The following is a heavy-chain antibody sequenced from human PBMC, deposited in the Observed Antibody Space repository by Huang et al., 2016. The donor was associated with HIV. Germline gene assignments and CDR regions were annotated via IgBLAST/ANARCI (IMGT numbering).Heavy chain of an antibody. J-gene: IGHJ4*02. D-gene: IGHD5-18*01. V-gene: IGHV1-69*13. CDR1: GGTVSSFS. Sequence: QVQLVQSGAEMKKSGSSVKVSCKASGGTVSSFSFTWVRQAPGHGLEWMGGIIPLHETTDLAKKFRGRVTLTADESTNTAFMELSGLTSQDTAVYYWARGVGNSNRGFDIWGQGTLVTVS. CDR3: ARGVGNSNRGFDI. CDR2: IIPLHETT.